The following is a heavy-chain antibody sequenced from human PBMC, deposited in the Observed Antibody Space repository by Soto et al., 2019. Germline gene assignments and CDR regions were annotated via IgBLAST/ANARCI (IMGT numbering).Heavy chain of an antibody. CDR3: AKDDGIVGDVRFDY. J-gene: IGHJ4*02. Sequence: AGSLRLSCAASGYTFSSYAMSWVRQPPSKGLEWVSGISRSGGITYYADSVKGRFTISRDNSKNTLYLQMNSLRAEDTAVYYCAKDDGIVGDVRFDYWGQGSLVTVSS. CDR2: ISRSGGIT. CDR1: GYTFSSYA. V-gene: IGHV3-23*01. D-gene: IGHD3-22*01.